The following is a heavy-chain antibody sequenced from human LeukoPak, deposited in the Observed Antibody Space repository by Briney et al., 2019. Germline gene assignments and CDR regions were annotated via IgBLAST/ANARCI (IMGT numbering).Heavy chain of an antibody. Sequence: GASVKVSCKASGYTFTSYYMHWVRQAPGQGLEWMGIINPSGGSTSYAQKFQGRVTMTRDMSTSTVYMELSSLRSEDTAVYYCARPSLYYYEMGRGFDYWGQGTPVTVSS. CDR1: GYTFTSYY. CDR3: ARPSLYYYEMGRGFDY. V-gene: IGHV1-46*01. CDR2: INPSGGST. D-gene: IGHD3-22*01. J-gene: IGHJ4*02.